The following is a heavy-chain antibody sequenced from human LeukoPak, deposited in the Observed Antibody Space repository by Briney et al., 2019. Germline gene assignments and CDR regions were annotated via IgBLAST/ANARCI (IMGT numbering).Heavy chain of an antibody. CDR2: FDPEDGET. V-gene: IGHV1-24*01. J-gene: IGHJ4*02. D-gene: IGHD6-13*01. CDR1: GYTLTELS. CDR3: ARFAAAAGKDTRDRYFDY. Sequence: GASVKVSCKVSGYTLTELSMHWVRQAPGKGLEWMGGFDPEDGETIYAQKFQGRVTMTEDTSTDTAYMELSRLRSDDTAVYYCARFAAAAGKDTRDRYFDYWGQGTLVTVSS.